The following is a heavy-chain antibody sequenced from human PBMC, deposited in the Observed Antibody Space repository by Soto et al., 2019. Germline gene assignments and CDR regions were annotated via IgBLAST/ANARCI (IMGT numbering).Heavy chain of an antibody. CDR3: ASLGYSYGYDYYYGMDV. CDR2: IYYSGST. D-gene: IGHD5-18*01. J-gene: IGHJ6*02. CDR1: GGSISSGDYY. V-gene: IGHV4-30-4*01. Sequence: SETLSLTCTVSGGSISSGDYYWSWIRQPPGKGLEWIGYIYYSGSTYYNPSLKSRVTISVDTSKNQFSLKLSSVTAADTAVYYCASLGYSYGYDYYYGMDVSGQGTRVTVSS.